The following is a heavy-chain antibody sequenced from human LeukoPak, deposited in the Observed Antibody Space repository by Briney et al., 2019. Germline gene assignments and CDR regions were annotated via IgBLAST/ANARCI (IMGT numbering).Heavy chain of an antibody. V-gene: IGHV3-23*01. CDR1: GITLSNYG. CDR3: AKRGVVIRVILVGFNKEAYYFES. J-gene: IGHJ4*02. CDR2: ISDSGGNT. Sequence: QSGGSLRLSCAVSGITLSNYGMSWVRQAPGKGLEWVAGISDSGGNTKYADSVKGRFTISRDNPKNTLYLQMNSLRAEDTAVYFCAKRGVVIRVILVGFNKEAYYFESWGQGALVTVSS. D-gene: IGHD3/OR15-3a*01.